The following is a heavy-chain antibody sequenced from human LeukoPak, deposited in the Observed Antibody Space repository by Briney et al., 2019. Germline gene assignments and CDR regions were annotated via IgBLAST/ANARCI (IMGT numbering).Heavy chain of an antibody. CDR2: IYYSGST. V-gene: IGHV4-59*01. D-gene: IGHD6-19*01. Sequence: SETLPLTCTVSGGSISSYYWSWIRQPPGKGLEWIGYIYYSGSTNYNPSLKSRVTISVDTSKNQFSLKLSSVTAADTAVYYCAREAPLGSFLDYWGQGTLVTVSS. CDR3: AREAPLGSFLDY. CDR1: GGSISSYY. J-gene: IGHJ4*02.